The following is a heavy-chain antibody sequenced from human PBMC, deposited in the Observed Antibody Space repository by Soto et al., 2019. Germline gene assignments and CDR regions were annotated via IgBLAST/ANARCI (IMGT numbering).Heavy chain of an antibody. D-gene: IGHD3-9*01. CDR1: GFTFSDHY. Sequence: EVQLVESGGGLVQPGGSLRLSCEASGFTFSDHYMDWVRQAPGKGLEWIGRTRNKVSSYTTEYAASVKGRFTVSRDDSKSSMYLQMNSLKTEDTAVYYCARVQLLTGIFGLDIWGQGTMVTVSS. CDR3: ARVQLLTGIFGLDI. V-gene: IGHV3-72*01. J-gene: IGHJ3*02. CDR2: TRNKVSSYTT.